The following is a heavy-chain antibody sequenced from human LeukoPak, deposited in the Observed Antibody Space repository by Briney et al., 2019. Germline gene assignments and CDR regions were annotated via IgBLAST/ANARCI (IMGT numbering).Heavy chain of an antibody. CDR1: GSTFSNYA. Sequence: GGSLRLSCVFSGSTFSNYAMSWVRQAPGKGLEWISGITDSGRSTYFADSVRGRFTISRDKSKNTLYLRMNSLRAEDTALYYCAKDGGGNCYDPIDYWGQGILVTVSS. CDR2: ITDSGRST. D-gene: IGHD2-21*01. J-gene: IGHJ4*02. CDR3: AKDGGGNCYDPIDY. V-gene: IGHV3-23*01.